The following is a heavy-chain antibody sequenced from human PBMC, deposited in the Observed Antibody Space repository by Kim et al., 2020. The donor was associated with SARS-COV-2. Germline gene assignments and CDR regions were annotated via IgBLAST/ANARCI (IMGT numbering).Heavy chain of an antibody. D-gene: IGHD3-9*01. CDR2: IWYDGSNK. Sequence: GGSLRLSCATSGFTFSSYGMHWVRQAPGKGLEWVAGIWYDGSNKYYAEFVKGRFTVSRDNSKSTLYLQMNSLRAEDTAVYYCTRDGRIRHYDWLLSGYEDFDAFDIWAQGTMVTVSS. CDR1: GFTFSSYG. J-gene: IGHJ3*02. V-gene: IGHV3-33*08. CDR3: TRDGRIRHYDWLLSGYEDFDAFDI.